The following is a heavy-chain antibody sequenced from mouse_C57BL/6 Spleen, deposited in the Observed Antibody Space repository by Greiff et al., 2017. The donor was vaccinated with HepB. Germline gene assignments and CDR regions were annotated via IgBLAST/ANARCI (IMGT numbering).Heavy chain of an antibody. Sequence: VQLQQPGAELVRPGSSVKLSCKASGYTFTSYWMHWVKQRPIQGLEWIGNIDPSDSETHYNQKFKDKATLTVDKSSSTAYMQLSSLTSEDSAVYYCALIYDGYPLDYWGQGTTLTVSS. D-gene: IGHD2-3*01. CDR2: IDPSDSET. J-gene: IGHJ2*01. CDR3: ALIYDGYPLDY. CDR1: GYTFTSYW. V-gene: IGHV1-52*01.